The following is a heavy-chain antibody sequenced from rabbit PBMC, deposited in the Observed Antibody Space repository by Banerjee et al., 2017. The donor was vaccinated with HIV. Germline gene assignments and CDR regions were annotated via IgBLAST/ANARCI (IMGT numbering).Heavy chain of an antibody. CDR3: ARDLAGVIGWNFNL. CDR1: GFDFSGYYW. Sequence: QEQLKETGGGLVQPGGSLTLSCKASGFDFSGYYWICWVRQAPGKGPEWIACIYNGDGSTYYASWAKGRFIISKASWTTVTLQMTSLTAADTASYFCARDLAGVIGWNFNLWGPGTLVTVS. D-gene: IGHD4-1*01. J-gene: IGHJ4*01. V-gene: IGHV1S45*01. CDR2: IYNGDGST.